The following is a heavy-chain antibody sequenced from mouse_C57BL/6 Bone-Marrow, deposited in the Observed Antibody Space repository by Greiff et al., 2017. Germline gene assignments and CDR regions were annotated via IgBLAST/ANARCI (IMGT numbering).Heavy chain of an antibody. V-gene: IGHV3-8*01. D-gene: IGHD1-1*01. J-gene: IGHJ1*03. CDR1: GYSITSDY. CDR2: ISYSGST. Sequence: EVQLVESGPGLAKPSQTLSLTCSVTGYSITSDYWNWIRKFPGNKLEYMGYISYSGSTYYNPSLKSRISITRDTSKNQYYLQLNSVTTEDTATYYCARENYYYGSSYGWYFDVGGTGTTVTVSS. CDR3: ARENYYYGSSYGWYFDV.